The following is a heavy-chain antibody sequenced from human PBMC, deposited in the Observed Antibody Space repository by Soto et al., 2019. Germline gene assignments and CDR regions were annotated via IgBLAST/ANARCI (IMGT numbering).Heavy chain of an antibody. Sequence: GGSLRLSCAASGFTFSNYVMQWVRQAPGKGLEWVAVISYDGSSKFYADSEGRFTISRDNSKNTLYLQMNSLRAEDTAVYYCTNGRRQQPPLDWGQGTLVTVSS. V-gene: IGHV3-30*18. CDR2: ISYDGSSK. J-gene: IGHJ4*02. D-gene: IGHD6-13*01. CDR1: GFTFSNYV. CDR3: TNGRRQQPPLD.